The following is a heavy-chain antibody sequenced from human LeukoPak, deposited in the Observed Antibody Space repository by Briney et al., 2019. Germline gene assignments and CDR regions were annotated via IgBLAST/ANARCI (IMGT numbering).Heavy chain of an antibody. CDR3: ARDNSVRDEAWWLNP. Sequence: ASVKVSCKAFGYTFTSNYMHWVRQAPGQGPEWMGVISPSGGSTTYAQKFQGRVTLTRDMSTSTDYLELSSLRSEDTAVYYCARDNSVRDEAWWLNPWGQGTLVTVSS. J-gene: IGHJ5*02. V-gene: IGHV1-46*01. CDR1: GYTFTSNY. CDR2: ISPSGGST. D-gene: IGHD5-24*01.